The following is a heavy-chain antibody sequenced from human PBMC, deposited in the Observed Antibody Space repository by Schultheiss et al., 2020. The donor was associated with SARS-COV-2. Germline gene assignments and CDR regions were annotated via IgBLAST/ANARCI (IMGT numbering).Heavy chain of an antibody. J-gene: IGHJ5*02. V-gene: IGHV4-39*07. D-gene: IGHD2-2*02. CDR2: IYYSGST. CDR3: ASVGYCSSTSCYTDWFDP. CDR1: GGSISSSSYY. Sequence: SQTLPLTCTVSGGSISSSSYYWGWIRQPPGKGLEWIGSIYYSGSTYYNPSLKSRVTISVDTSKNQFSLKLSSVTAADTAVYYCASVGYCSSTSCYTDWFDPWGQGTLVTVSS.